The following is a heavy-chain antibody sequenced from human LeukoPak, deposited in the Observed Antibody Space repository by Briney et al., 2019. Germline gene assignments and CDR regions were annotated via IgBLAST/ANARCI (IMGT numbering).Heavy chain of an antibody. Sequence: PSETLSLTCTVSGGSISSSSYYWGWIRLPPGKGLEWIGSIYYSGSTYYNPSLKSRVTISVDTSKNQFSLKLSSVTAADTAVYYCARRYLTMVVTKDWYFDLWGRGTLVTVSS. V-gene: IGHV4-39*01. CDR2: IYYSGST. J-gene: IGHJ2*01. CDR1: GGSISSSSYY. CDR3: ARRYLTMVVTKDWYFDL. D-gene: IGHD4-23*01.